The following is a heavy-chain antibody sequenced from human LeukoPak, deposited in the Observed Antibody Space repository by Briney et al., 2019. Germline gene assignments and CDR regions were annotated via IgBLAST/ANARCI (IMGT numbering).Heavy chain of an antibody. J-gene: IGHJ4*02. CDR1: GFTFSDYY. CDR2: ITSSGTTI. V-gene: IGHV3-11*01. D-gene: IGHD3-9*01. CDR3: AKDLNHWSFGGYYFDY. Sequence: PGGFLRLSCAASGFTFSDYYMAWIRQAPGKGLEWLSYITSSGTTIYYADSVRGRFTFSRDNAKNSLYLQMNSLRAEDTAVYYCAKDLNHWSFGGYYFDYWGQGTLVTVSS.